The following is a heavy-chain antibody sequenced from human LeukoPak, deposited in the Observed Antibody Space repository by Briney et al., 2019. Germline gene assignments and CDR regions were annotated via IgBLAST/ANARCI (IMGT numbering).Heavy chain of an antibody. CDR1: GGTFSSYA. CDR2: IIPILGIA. D-gene: IGHD6-19*01. CDR3: ARDGGLYSSRTRPTDY. Sequence: SVKVSCKASGGTFSSYAISWVRQAPGQGLEWMGRIIPILGIANYAQKFQGRVTITADKSTSTAYMELRSLRSEDTAVYYCARDGGLYSSRTRPTDYWGQGTLVTVSS. J-gene: IGHJ4*02. V-gene: IGHV1-69*04.